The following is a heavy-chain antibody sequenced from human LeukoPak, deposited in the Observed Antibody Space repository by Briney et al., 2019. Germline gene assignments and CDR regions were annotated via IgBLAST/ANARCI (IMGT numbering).Heavy chain of an antibody. V-gene: IGHV3-11*06. CDR3: AGSQPGIAAAGFDY. Sequence: GGSLRLSCAASGFTFSDYYMSWIRQAPGKGLEWVSYISSSSSYTNYADSVKGRFTISRDNAKNSLYLQMNSLRAEDTAVYYCAGSQPGIAAAGFDYWGQGTLVTVSS. J-gene: IGHJ4*02. CDR2: ISSSSSYT. CDR1: GFTFSDYY. D-gene: IGHD6-13*01.